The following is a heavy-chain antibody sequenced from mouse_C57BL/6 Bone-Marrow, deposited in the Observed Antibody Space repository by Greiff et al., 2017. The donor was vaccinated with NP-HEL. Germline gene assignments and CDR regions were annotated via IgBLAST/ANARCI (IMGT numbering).Heavy chain of an antibody. J-gene: IGHJ2*01. CDR3: TTYYSNYVYFDY. CDR2: IDPENGDT. Sequence: VQLKESGAELVRPGASVKLSCTASGFNIKDDYMHWVKQRPEQGLEWIGWIDPENGDTEYASKFQGKATITADTSSNTAYLQLSSLTSEDTAVYYCTTYYSNYVYFDYWGQGTTLTVSS. D-gene: IGHD2-5*01. V-gene: IGHV14-4*01. CDR1: GFNIKDDY.